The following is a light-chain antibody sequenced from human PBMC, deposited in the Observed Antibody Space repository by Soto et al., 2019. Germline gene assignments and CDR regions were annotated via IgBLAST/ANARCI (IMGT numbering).Light chain of an antibody. J-gene: IGKJ5*01. V-gene: IGKV3-15*01. CDR3: QQYNNWPPA. CDR1: QSVSSN. CDR2: RAS. Sequence: EIVMAQSPATLSVPPGERATLSCRASQSVSSNLAWYQQKPGQAPRLLIYRASTRATGIPARFSGSGSGTEFTLTISSLQSEDFAVYYCQQYNNWPPAFGQGTRLEI.